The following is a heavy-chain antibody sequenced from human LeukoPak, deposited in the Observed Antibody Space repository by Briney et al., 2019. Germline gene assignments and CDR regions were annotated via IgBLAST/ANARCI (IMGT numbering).Heavy chain of an antibody. J-gene: IGHJ4*02. CDR1: GFTFSDYY. Sequence: GGSLRLSCAASGFTFSDYYMSWIRQAPGKGLEWLPYISGSGIDTNYADSVKGRFTISRDNAKNSLYLEMNNLRAEDTAVYYCARAERRGGDYWGQGTLVTVSS. V-gene: IGHV3-11*05. CDR3: ARAERRGGDY. D-gene: IGHD2-15*01. CDR2: ISGSGIDT.